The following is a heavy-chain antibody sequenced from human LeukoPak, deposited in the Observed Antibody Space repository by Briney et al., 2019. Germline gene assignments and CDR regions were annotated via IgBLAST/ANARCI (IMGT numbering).Heavy chain of an antibody. CDR3: ARVLQKQWLVRTPYYFDY. CDR2: INPNSGGT. D-gene: IGHD6-19*01. Sequence: ASVKVSCKASGYTFTGYYMHWVRQAPGQGLEWMGWINPNSGGTNYAQKLQGRVTMTTDTSTSTAYMELRSLRSDDTAVYYCARVLQKQWLVRTPYYFDYWGQGTLVTVSS. J-gene: IGHJ4*02. CDR1: GYTFTGYY. V-gene: IGHV1-2*02.